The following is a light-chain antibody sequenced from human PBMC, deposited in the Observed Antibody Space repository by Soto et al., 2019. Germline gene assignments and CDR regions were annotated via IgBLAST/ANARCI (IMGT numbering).Light chain of an antibody. Sequence: EIVMTQSPATLSVSPGEGATLSCRASESVSISLAWYQHKPGQPPRLLIHGASTRASGVPPRFSGGGSGTDFTLIISSLQSEDYGVYFCQQYHIWPKWTFGQGTKVEI. CDR1: ESVSIS. CDR3: QQYHIWPKWT. CDR2: GAS. V-gene: IGKV3D-15*01. J-gene: IGKJ1*01.